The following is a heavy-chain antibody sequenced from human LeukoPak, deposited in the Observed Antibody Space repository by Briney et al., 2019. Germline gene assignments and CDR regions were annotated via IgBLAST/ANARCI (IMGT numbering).Heavy chain of an antibody. Sequence: GASVKVSCKASGYTFSSYYMHWVRQAPGQGLEWMGWINLNSGGTNYAQKFQDRVTMTRDTSITTAYMELSRLRFDDTALYYCARSPHILTGENFDYWGQGTLVTVSS. CDR3: ARSPHILTGENFDY. J-gene: IGHJ4*02. D-gene: IGHD3-9*01. CDR1: GYTFSSYY. CDR2: INLNSGGT. V-gene: IGHV1-2*02.